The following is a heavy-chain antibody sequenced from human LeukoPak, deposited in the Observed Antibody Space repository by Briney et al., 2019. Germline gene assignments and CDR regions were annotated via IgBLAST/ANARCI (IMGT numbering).Heavy chain of an antibody. V-gene: IGHV4-39*01. CDR1: GGSISSSSYY. J-gene: IGHJ4*02. Sequence: SETLSLTCTVSGGSISSSSYYWGWIRQPPGKGLEWIGSIYYSGSTYYNPSLKSRVTISVDTFKNQFSLKLSSVTAADTAVYYCARHGAWELDFDYWGQGTLVTVSS. CDR3: ARHGAWELDFDY. CDR2: IYYSGST. D-gene: IGHD1-26*01.